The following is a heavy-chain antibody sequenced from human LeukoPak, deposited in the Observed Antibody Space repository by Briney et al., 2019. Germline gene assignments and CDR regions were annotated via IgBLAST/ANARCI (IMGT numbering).Heavy chain of an antibody. V-gene: IGHV4-59*01. Sequence: SETLSLTCTVSGGSLSSYYWSWIRQPPGKGLEWIGYIYYSGSTNYNPSLKSRVTISVDTSKNQFSLKLSSVTAADTAVYYCAAEGLGYCSGGSCYGGSGAFDYWGQGTLVTVSS. J-gene: IGHJ4*02. CDR3: AAEGLGYCSGGSCYGGSGAFDY. CDR1: GGSLSSYY. CDR2: IYYSGST. D-gene: IGHD2-15*01.